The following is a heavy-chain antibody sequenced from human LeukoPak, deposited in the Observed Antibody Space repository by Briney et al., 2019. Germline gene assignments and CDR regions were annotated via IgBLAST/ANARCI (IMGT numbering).Heavy chain of an antibody. CDR1: GVSFSSSNYY. J-gene: IGHJ4*02. Sequence: SETLSLTCTVSGVSFSSSNYYWSWIRQPPGKGLEWIGYIYYSGTTNYNPSLKGRVTISVDTSKNQFSLKLSSVTAADTAVYYCARTDIVAMIHFDYWGQGTLVTVSS. CDR2: IYYSGTT. D-gene: IGHD5-12*01. V-gene: IGHV4-61*01. CDR3: ARTDIVAMIHFDY.